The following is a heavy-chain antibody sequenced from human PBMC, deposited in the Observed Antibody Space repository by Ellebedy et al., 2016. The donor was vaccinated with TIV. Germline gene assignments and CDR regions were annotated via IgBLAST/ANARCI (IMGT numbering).Heavy chain of an antibody. CDR1: TDAFITYY. CDR2: INPSGGET. V-gene: IGHV1-46*01. CDR3: ARDGYGNTNDY. D-gene: IGHD5-18*01. Sequence: AASVKVSCKASTDAFITYYVHWVRQSPGQGLEWLGTINPSGGETNYAQKFQGRVTMTTDTSTGTVYMELSSLSSEDTAVYYCARDGYGNTNDYWGQGTPVTVSS. J-gene: IGHJ4*02.